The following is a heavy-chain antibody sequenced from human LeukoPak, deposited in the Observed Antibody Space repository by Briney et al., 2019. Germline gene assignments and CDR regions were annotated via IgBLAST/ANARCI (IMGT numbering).Heavy chain of an antibody. V-gene: IGHV3-30*02. Sequence: GGSLRLSCAASGFTFSSYGMHWVRQAPGKGLEWVAVIQYDGSKKYYADSVKGRFTISRDNSKNTLYLQMNSLRAEDTAVYYCAKDRHYYDSSGPPPVGYWGQGTLVTVSS. CDR1: GFTFSSYG. CDR3: AKDRHYYDSSGPPPVGY. D-gene: IGHD3-22*01. CDR2: IQYDGSKK. J-gene: IGHJ4*02.